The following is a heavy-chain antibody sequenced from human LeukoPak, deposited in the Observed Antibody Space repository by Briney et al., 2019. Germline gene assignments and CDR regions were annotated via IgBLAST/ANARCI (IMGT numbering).Heavy chain of an antibody. D-gene: IGHD3-22*01. J-gene: IGHJ4*02. CDR3: ARDLGGYYDSSGYYYSFDY. V-gene: IGHV3-21*01. CDR2: ISSSSSYI. CDR1: GFTFSSYS. Sequence: GGSLRLSCGASGFTFSSYSMNWVRQAPGKGLEWVSSISSSSSYIYYADSVKGRFTISRDNAKNSLFPQMNSLRAEDTAVYYCARDLGGYYDSSGYYYSFDYWGQGTLVTVSS.